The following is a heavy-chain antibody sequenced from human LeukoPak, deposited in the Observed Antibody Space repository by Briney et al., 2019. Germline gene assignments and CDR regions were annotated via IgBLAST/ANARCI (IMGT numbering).Heavy chain of an antibody. D-gene: IGHD3-22*01. J-gene: IGHJ4*02. CDR3: ARDPGYSSSSDYYDSSGLFDY. CDR1: GDSVSSNSAA. CDR2: TYYRSKWYN. V-gene: IGHV6-1*01. Sequence: SQTLSLTCAISGDSVSSNSAAWNWIRQSPSRGLEWLGRTYYRSKWYNDYAVSVKSRITINPDTSKNQFSLQLNSVTPEDTAVYYCARDPGYSSSSDYYDSSGLFDYWGQGTLVAVSS.